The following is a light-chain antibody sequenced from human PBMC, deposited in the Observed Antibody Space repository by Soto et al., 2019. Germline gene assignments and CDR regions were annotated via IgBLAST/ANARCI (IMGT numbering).Light chain of an antibody. Sequence: EIVLTQSPGTLSLSPGERATLSCRASQSVSSSYLAWYQQKPGQAPRLLIYGASSRATGIPDRFSGSGSGTDFTLIISRLEPEDFAVYYCQQYCSSLLWTCGQGTKVEIK. CDR1: QSVSSSY. V-gene: IGKV3-20*01. J-gene: IGKJ1*01. CDR2: GAS. CDR3: QQYCSSLLWT.